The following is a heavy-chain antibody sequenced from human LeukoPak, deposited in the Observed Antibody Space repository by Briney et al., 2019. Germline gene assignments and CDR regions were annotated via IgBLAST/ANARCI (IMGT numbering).Heavy chain of an antibody. V-gene: IGHV5-51*01. CDR1: GYTFTTYW. CDR2: ISPGDSDT. J-gene: IGHJ6*02. Sequence: HGESLKISCKGSGYTFTTYWIGWVRQMPGKGLEWMGIISPGDSDTTYSPSFQGQVTISADKSITTAYLQWSSLKASDTAMYYCARHLAGRGMDVWAQGTTVTVSS. D-gene: IGHD3-3*02. CDR3: ARHLAGRGMDV.